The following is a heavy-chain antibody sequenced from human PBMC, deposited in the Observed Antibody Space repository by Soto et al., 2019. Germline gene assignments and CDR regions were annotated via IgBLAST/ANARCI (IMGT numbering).Heavy chain of an antibody. D-gene: IGHD5-18*01. V-gene: IGHV4-59*01. J-gene: IGHJ4*02. CDR3: ARGDTYFDY. CDR1: GGSSSSYY. CDR2: IYYSGST. Sequence: SETLSLTCTASGGSSSSYYWSWIRQPPGKVLEWIGYIYYSGSTNYNPSLKSRVTISVDTSTNQFSLKLTSVTAADTAVYYCARGDTYFDYWGQGTLVNVSS.